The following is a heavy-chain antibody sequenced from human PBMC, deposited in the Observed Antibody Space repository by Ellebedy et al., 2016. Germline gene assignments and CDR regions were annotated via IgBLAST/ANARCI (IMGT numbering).Heavy chain of an antibody. CDR3: ATLFYCSSTNCYGGYFDY. CDR1: GYSFTSYW. Sequence: GESLKISCKGSGYSFTSYWIGWVRQMPGKGLEWMGIIYPGDSDTRYSPSFQGQVTISADKSISTAYLQWSSLKASDTAMYYCATLFYCSSTNCYGGYFDYWGQGTLVTVSS. D-gene: IGHD2-2*01. J-gene: IGHJ4*02. CDR2: IYPGDSDT. V-gene: IGHV5-51*01.